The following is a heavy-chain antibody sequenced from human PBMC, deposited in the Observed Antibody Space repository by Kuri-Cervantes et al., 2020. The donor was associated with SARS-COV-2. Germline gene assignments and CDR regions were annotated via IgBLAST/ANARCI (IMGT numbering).Heavy chain of an antibody. CDR1: GFTFTNHA. J-gene: IGHJ4*02. V-gene: IGHV3-23*03. CDR3: VSGEDTSTPDFDH. Sequence: GGSLRLSCTASGFTFTNHAMSWVRQAPGKGLEWVSVIPSGSNSYYPISVRGRFTISRDNSKNTVYLEMNTLRAEDTARYYCVSGEDTSTPDFDHWGLGTLVTVSS. CDR2: IPSGSNS. D-gene: IGHD3-10*02.